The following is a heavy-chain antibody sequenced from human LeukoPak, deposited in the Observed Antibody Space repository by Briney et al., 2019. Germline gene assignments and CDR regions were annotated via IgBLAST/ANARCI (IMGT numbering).Heavy chain of an antibody. CDR1: GGSFSGYY. V-gene: IGHV4-34*01. Sequence: PSETLSLTCAVYGGSFSGYYWSWIRQPPGKGLEWIGEINHSGSTNYNPSLKSRVTISVDTSKNQFSLKLSFVTAADTAVYYCALLAVAGTIDYWGQGTLVTVSS. CDR2: INHSGST. J-gene: IGHJ4*02. CDR3: ALLAVAGTIDY. D-gene: IGHD6-19*01.